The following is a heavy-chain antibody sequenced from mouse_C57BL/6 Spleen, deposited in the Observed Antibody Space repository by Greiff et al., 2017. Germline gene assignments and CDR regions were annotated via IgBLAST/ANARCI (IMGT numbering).Heavy chain of an antibody. CDR1: GYTFTSYW. V-gene: IGHV1-59*01. Sequence: QVQLQQPGAELVRPGTSVKLSCKASGYTFTSYWMHWVKQRPGQGLEWIGVIDPSDSYTNYNQKFKGKATCTVDTSSSTAYMQLSSLTSEDSAVYYCALYDGYFWFAYWGQGTLVTVSA. CDR3: ALYDGYFWFAY. D-gene: IGHD2-3*01. J-gene: IGHJ3*01. CDR2: IDPSDSYT.